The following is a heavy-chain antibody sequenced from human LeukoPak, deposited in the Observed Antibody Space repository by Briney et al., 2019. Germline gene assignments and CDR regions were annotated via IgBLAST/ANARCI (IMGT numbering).Heavy chain of an antibody. V-gene: IGHV3-21*01. J-gene: IGHJ4*02. CDR1: GFTFSSYS. D-gene: IGHD2-15*01. CDR2: ISSSSSYI. Sequence: GGSLRLSCAASGFTFSSYSMNWVRQAPGKGLEWVSSISSSSSYIYYADSVKGRFTISRDNAKNSLYLQMNSLRAEGTAVYYCARDIGGYENDYWGQGTLVTVSS. CDR3: ARDIGGYENDY.